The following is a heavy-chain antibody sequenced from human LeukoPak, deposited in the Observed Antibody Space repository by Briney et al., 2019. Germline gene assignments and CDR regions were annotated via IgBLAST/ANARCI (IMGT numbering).Heavy chain of an antibody. J-gene: IGHJ5*02. Sequence: ASVKVSCKASGYTFTGYYMHWVRQAPGQGLEWMGWINPNSGGTNYAQKFQGRVTMTRDTSISTAYMELSSLRSKDTAVYYCATARGSSSWYVDWFDPWGQGTLVTVSS. CDR3: ATARGSSSWYVDWFDP. D-gene: IGHD6-13*01. CDR2: INPNSGGT. V-gene: IGHV1-2*02. CDR1: GYTFTGYY.